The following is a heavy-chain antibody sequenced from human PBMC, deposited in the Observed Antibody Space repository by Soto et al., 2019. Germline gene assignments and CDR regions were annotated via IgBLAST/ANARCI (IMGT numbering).Heavy chain of an antibody. J-gene: IGHJ4*02. CDR1: GFTFTNSA. CDR3: AAEVGATPPVDY. CDR2: IVVGSGNT. Sequence: SVKVSCKASGFTFTNSAIQWVRQARGQRLEWIGWIVVGSGNTNYAQKFQERVTITRDMSTSTAYMELSSLRFEDTAVYYCAAEVGATPPVDYWGQGTLVPSPQ. V-gene: IGHV1-58*02. D-gene: IGHD1-26*01.